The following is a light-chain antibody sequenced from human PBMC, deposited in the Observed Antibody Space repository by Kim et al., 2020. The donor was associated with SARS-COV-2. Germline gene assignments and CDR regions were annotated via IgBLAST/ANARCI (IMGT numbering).Light chain of an antibody. CDR1: QTISIW. CDR2: KAS. J-gene: IGKJ1*01. V-gene: IGKV1-5*03. Sequence: SASVGDSVTITCRASQTISIWLAWYQQKPGKAPKLLMYKASSLESGVPSRFSGSGSGTEFTLTISSLQPDDFATYYCQQYYTYSTFGQGTKVDIK. CDR3: QQYYTYST.